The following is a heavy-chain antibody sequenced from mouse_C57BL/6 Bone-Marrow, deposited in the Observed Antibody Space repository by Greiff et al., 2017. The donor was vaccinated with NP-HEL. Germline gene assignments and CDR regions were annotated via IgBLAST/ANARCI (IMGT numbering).Heavy chain of an antibody. Sequence: EVMLVESGGGLVQPGESLKLSCESNEYEFPSHDMSWVRTTPEKRLELVAAINSDGGRTYYPDTMERRFIISRDNTKKTLYRQMSSLRSEDTALYYCARDDGYYGSYWYFDVWGTGTTVTVSS. CDR3: ARDDGYYGSYWYFDV. CDR2: INSDGGRT. D-gene: IGHD2-3*01. J-gene: IGHJ1*03. CDR1: EYEFPSHD. V-gene: IGHV5-2*01.